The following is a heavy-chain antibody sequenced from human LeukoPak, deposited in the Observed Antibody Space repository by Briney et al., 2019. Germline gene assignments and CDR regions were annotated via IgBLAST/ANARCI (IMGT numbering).Heavy chain of an antibody. J-gene: IGHJ4*02. CDR3: AKSRSSSAHGY. D-gene: IGHD2-2*01. Sequence: LTGGSLRLSCAASGFTFSSYAMSWVRQAPGKGLEWVSAISGSGGSTYYADSVKGRFTISRGNSKNTLYLQMSSLRAEDTAVYYCAKSRSSSAHGYWGQGTLVTVSS. CDR1: GFTFSSYA. CDR2: ISGSGGST. V-gene: IGHV3-23*01.